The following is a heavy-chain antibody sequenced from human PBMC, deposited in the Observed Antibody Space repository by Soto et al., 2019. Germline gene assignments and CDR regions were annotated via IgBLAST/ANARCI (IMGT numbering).Heavy chain of an antibody. D-gene: IGHD3-9*01. J-gene: IGHJ4*02. V-gene: IGHV3-21*01. Sequence: GGSLRLSCAASGFTFSSYSMNWVRQAPGKGLEWVSSISSSSSYIYYADSVKGRFTISRDNAKNSLYLQMNSLRAEDTAVYYCARVGRYDILTGYSPAAYWGQGTLVTVSS. CDR2: ISSSSSYI. CDR1: GFTFSSYS. CDR3: ARVGRYDILTGYSPAAY.